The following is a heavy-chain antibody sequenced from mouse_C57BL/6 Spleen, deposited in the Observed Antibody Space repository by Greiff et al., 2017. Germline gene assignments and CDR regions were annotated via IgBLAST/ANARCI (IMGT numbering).Heavy chain of an antibody. CDR2: IDPSDSYT. CDR1: GYTFTSYW. V-gene: IGHV1-69*01. Sequence: VQLQQPGAELVMPGASVKLSCKASGYTFTSYWMHWVKQRPGQGLEWIGEIDPSDSYTNYNQKFKGKSTLTVDKSSSTAYMQLSSLTSEDSAVYYCAKGNINGYFDVWGTGTTVTVSS. CDR3: AKGNINGYFDV. D-gene: IGHD1-3*01. J-gene: IGHJ1*03.